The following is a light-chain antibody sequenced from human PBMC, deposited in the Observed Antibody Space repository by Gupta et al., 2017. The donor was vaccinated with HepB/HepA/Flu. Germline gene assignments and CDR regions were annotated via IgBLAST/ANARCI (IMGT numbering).Light chain of an antibody. CDR2: EVT. J-gene: IGLJ1*01. CDR3: SSYAGSNNYV. Sequence: SALTQPPSASASSGQSVTIACTGTSSDVGGYNFVSWYRQHPGKGPKLMIYEVTKRPSGVPDRFSGSKSGNTASLTVSGLQADDEADYYCSSYAGSNNYVFGTGTKVTVL. V-gene: IGLV2-8*01. CDR1: SSDVGGYNF.